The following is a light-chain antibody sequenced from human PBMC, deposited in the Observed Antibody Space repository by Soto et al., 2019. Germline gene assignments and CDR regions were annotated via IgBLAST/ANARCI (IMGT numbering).Light chain of an antibody. V-gene: IGKV3-15*01. CDR3: QQYNNWPQT. J-gene: IGKJ1*01. CDR2: DAS. Sequence: EIVMTQSPATLSVSPGERATLSCRASQSVSSYLAWYQQKPGQAPRLLIYDASKRATDIPARFSGSGSGTEFTLTISSLQSEDFAEYHCQQYNNWPQTFGQGTKVDIK. CDR1: QSVSSY.